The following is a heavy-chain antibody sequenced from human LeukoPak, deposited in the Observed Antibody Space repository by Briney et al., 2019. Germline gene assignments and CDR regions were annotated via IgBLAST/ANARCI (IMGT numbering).Heavy chain of an antibody. V-gene: IGHV4-34*01. CDR3: ATLGEYYDSSGYYYN. CDR1: GGSFSGFY. Sequence: PSETLSLTCAVYGGSFSGFYWSWIRQPPGKGLEWIGEINHSGSTYYNPSLKSRVIISVDTSKNQFSLKLTSVTAADTAVYYCATLGEYYDSSGYYYNWGQGTLVTVSS. CDR2: INHSGST. D-gene: IGHD3-22*01. J-gene: IGHJ4*02.